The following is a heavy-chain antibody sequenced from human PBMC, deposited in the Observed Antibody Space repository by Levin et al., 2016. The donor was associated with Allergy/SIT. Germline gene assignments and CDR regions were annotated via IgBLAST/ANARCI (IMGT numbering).Heavy chain of an antibody. Sequence: WIRQPPGKGLEWIGYIYQSGSTYYNPSLKSRLTISVDKSRNQFSLELSSVTAADTAMYFCARGTGFGESLFDRWGLGTLVTVSS. CDR3: ARGTGFGESLFDR. V-gene: IGHV4-30-2*01. CDR2: IYQSGST. D-gene: IGHD3-10*01. J-gene: IGHJ4*02.